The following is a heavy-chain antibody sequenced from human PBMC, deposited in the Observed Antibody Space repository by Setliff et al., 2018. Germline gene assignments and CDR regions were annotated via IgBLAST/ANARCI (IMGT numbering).Heavy chain of an antibody. D-gene: IGHD2-15*01. CDR1: GGSISSHY. Sequence: NPSETLSLTCTVSGGSISSHYWTWIRQPAGKGLEWIGRLYTSGDTNYNPSLKSRVSMSLDTSKNQFSLKLSSVTAADTAVYYCARDRVVVLAGRRGFYFDHWGQGTLVTV. V-gene: IGHV4-4*07. CDR3: ARDRVVVLAGRRGFYFDH. J-gene: IGHJ4*02. CDR2: LYTSGDT.